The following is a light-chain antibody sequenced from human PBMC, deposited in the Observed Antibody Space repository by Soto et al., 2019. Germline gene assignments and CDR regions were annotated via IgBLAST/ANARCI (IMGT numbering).Light chain of an antibody. CDR3: SSFAGSDVF. Sequence: QSALTQPPSASGSPGQSVTISCTGTNSDLGGYNYVSWYQQPPGKAPKLIIYEVSKRPSGVPDRFSGSKSSNTASLTVSGLQTEDEADYYCSSFAGSDVFFGGGTQLTVL. CDR2: EVS. V-gene: IGLV2-8*01. J-gene: IGLJ2*01. CDR1: NSDLGGYNY.